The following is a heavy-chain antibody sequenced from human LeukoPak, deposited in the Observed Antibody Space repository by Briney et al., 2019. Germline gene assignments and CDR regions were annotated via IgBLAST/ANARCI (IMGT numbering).Heavy chain of an antibody. CDR2: IYYSGST. J-gene: IGHJ3*01. CDR3: ARDQKYYYDSSGNF. Sequence: PSETLSLTCTVSGGSISSGDYYWSWIRQPPGKGLEWIGYIYYSGSTYYSPSLKSRVTISVDTSKNQFSLKLSSVTAADTAVYYCARDQKYYYDSSGNFWGQGTMVTVSS. CDR1: GGSISSGDYY. V-gene: IGHV4-30-4*08. D-gene: IGHD3-22*01.